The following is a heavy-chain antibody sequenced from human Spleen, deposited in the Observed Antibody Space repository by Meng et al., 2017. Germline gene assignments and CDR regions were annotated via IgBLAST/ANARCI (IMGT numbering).Heavy chain of an antibody. CDR1: GGSFSDYY. CDR3: ARDSGAYDILTGLNWFDP. V-gene: IGHV4-59*01. Sequence: SETLSLTCVVSGGSFSDYYWSWIRQAPGKGLEWIGYIYDSGPTNYSPSLKRRVTISVDTSKNQFSLKVSSVTAADTAVYYCARDSGAYDILTGLNWFDPWGQGTLVTVSS. D-gene: IGHD3-9*01. CDR2: IYDSGPT. J-gene: IGHJ5*02.